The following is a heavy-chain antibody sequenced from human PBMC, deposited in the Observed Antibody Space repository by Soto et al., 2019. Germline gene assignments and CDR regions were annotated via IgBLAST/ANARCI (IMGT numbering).Heavy chain of an antibody. CDR1: GGSISSYY. CDR2: ISYSGST. Sequence: VQLPQSGPGLVKPSETLSIPCTVSGGSISSYYLSWIRQPPGKGLEWIGYISYSGSTNYNPSLTSRVTISVDTSKNQFSLKLSSVTAADTAVYSCARSLRQYYYYYYMDVWCKGTTFTVSS. CDR3: ARSLRQYYYYYYMDV. J-gene: IGHJ6*03. D-gene: IGHD3-16*02. V-gene: IGHV4-59*01.